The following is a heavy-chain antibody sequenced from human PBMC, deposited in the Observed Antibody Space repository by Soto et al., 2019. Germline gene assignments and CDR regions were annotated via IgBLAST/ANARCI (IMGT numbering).Heavy chain of an antibody. J-gene: IGHJ4*02. CDR2: ISAYNGNT. D-gene: IGHD1-1*01. CDR3: ARDVRVRLSLSLNWNDVRPFDY. V-gene: IGHV1-18*01. Sequence: ASVKVSCKASGYTFTSYGISWVRQAPGQGLEWMGWISAYNGNTNYAQKLQGRVTMTTDTSTGTAYMELRSLRSDDTAVYYCARDVRVRLSLSLNWNDVRPFDYWGQGTLVTVSS. CDR1: GYTFTSYG.